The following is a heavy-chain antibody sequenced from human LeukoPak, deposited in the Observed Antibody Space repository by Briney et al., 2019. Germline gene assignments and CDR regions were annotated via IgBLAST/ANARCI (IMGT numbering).Heavy chain of an antibody. V-gene: IGHV3-7*01. J-gene: IGHJ4*02. D-gene: IGHD6-13*01. Sequence: GGPLRLSCAASGFTFSSYWMSWVRQAPGKGLEWVANIKQDGSEKYYVDSVKGRFTISRDNAKNSLYLQMNSLRAEDTAVYYCARGISAAGSIDFDYWGQGTLVTVYS. CDR3: ARGISAAGSIDFDY. CDR1: GFTFSSYW. CDR2: IKQDGSEK.